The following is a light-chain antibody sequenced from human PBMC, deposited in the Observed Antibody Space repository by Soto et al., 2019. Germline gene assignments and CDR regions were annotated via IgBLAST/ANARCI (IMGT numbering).Light chain of an antibody. V-gene: IGLV2-11*01. Sequence: SVLTQPRSVSGSPGQSVTISCTGSRSDVGGYKYVSWYQQHPGKAPKLMIYDVSKRPSGVPGRFSGSKSGNTASLTISGLQAEDEADYYCCSYGGGRTPLGFGGGTKGTVL. J-gene: IGLJ2*01. CDR3: CSYGGGRTPLG. CDR1: RSDVGGYKY. CDR2: DVS.